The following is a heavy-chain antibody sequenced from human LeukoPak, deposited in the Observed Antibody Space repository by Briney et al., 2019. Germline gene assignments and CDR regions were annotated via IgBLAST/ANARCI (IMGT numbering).Heavy chain of an antibody. J-gene: IGHJ5*02. CDR3: ARDRGFDSGSYFNWFDP. Sequence: SQTLSLTCTVSGGSISSGSYYWSWIRQPAGKGLEWIGRIYTSGSTNYNPSLKSRVTISVDTSKNQFSLKLSSVTAADTAVYYCARDRGFDSGSYFNWFDPWGQGTLVTVSS. V-gene: IGHV4-61*02. D-gene: IGHD1-26*01. CDR1: GGSISSGSYY. CDR2: IYTSGST.